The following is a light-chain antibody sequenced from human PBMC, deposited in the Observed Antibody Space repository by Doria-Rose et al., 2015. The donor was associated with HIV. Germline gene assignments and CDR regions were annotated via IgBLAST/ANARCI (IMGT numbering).Light chain of an antibody. CDR1: QGISRY. CDR2: GAS. J-gene: IGKJ1*01. CDR3: QQFDSFPRT. Sequence: TQSPSFLSASVGVRVTITCRASQGISRYLAWYQQKPGKAPTLLSCGASTLQSGVPSRFSGSGSGTEFTLTISSLQPEDFATYYCQQFDSFPRTFGQRTKVELK. V-gene: IGKV1-9*01.